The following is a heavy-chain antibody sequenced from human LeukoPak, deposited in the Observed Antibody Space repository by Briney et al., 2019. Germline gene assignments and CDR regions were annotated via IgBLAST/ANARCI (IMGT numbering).Heavy chain of an antibody. Sequence: GGSLRLSRAASGFTFSSYAMHWVRQAPGKGLEWVAVISYDGSNKYYADSVKGRFTISRDNSKNTLYLQMNSLRAEDTAVYYCARDPYGTYFDYWGQGTLVTVSS. CDR1: GFTFSSYA. CDR3: ARDPYGTYFDY. D-gene: IGHD4-17*01. J-gene: IGHJ4*02. CDR2: ISYDGSNK. V-gene: IGHV3-30-3*01.